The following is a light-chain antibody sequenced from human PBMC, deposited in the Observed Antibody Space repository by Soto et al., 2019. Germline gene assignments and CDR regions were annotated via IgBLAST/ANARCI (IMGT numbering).Light chain of an antibody. Sequence: QSALTQPRSVSGSLGQPVTISCTGTSSDVGGYNYVSWYQQHPGKAPKVLIYDVSKRPSGVPDRFSGSQSGNTASLTISGLQAEDEADYYCCSYAGTYTYVFGTGTKVTV. CDR1: SSDVGGYNY. J-gene: IGLJ1*01. CDR2: DVS. CDR3: CSYAGTYTYV. V-gene: IGLV2-11*01.